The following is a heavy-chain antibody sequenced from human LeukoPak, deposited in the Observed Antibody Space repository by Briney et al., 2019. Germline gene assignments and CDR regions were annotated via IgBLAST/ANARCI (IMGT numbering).Heavy chain of an antibody. CDR1: GFTFSSYG. J-gene: IGHJ4*02. CDR3: AREGCSSTSCFYDY. Sequence: GGSLRLSCAAPGFTFSSYGMHWVRQAPGKGLEWVAFIRSDGSIKYYTESVKGRFTISRDNSKNTLYLQMNSLRAEDTAVYYCAREGCSSTSCFYDYWGQGTLVTVSS. D-gene: IGHD2-2*01. V-gene: IGHV3-30*02. CDR2: IRSDGSIK.